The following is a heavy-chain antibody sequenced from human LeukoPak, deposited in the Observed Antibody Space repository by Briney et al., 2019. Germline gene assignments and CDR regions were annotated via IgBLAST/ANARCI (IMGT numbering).Heavy chain of an antibody. CDR2: ISSSSSYI. CDR1: GFTFSSYS. Sequence: GGSLRLSCAASGFTFSSYSMNWVRQAPGKGLEWVSSISSSSSYIYYADSVKGRFTISRDNAKNSLYLQMNSLRAEDTAVYYCAREGADYYYMDVWGEGTTVTVSS. CDR3: AREGADYYYMDV. V-gene: IGHV3-21*01. D-gene: IGHD4/OR15-4a*01. J-gene: IGHJ6*03.